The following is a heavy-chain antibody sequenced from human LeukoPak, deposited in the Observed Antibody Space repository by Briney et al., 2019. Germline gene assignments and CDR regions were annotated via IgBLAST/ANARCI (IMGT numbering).Heavy chain of an antibody. CDR1: GFTFSSYA. V-gene: IGHV3-30*04. Sequence: GGSLRLSCAASGFTFSSYAMHWVRQAPGKGLEWVAVISYDGSNKHYADSVKGRFTISRDNSKNTLYLQMNSLRAEDTAVYYCARGGGYSYGPYYYYGMDVWGQGTTVTVSS. D-gene: IGHD5-18*01. CDR3: ARGGGYSYGPYYYYGMDV. CDR2: ISYDGSNK. J-gene: IGHJ6*02.